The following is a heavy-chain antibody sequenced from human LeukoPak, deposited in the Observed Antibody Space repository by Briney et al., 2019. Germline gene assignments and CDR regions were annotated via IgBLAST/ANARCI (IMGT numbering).Heavy chain of an antibody. CDR3: AKDRDSIWYPYFEY. CDR1: GFTFGSSW. J-gene: IGHJ4*02. CDR2: IKPDGSEK. Sequence: GGSLKLSCVVSGFTFGSSWMSWVRQAPGKGLEWVTNIKPDGSEKYYVDSVKGRFTISRDNTRNSLYLDVNNLRTEDTAIYYCAKDRDSIWYPYFEYWGQGTLITVSS. V-gene: IGHV3-7*03. D-gene: IGHD6-13*01.